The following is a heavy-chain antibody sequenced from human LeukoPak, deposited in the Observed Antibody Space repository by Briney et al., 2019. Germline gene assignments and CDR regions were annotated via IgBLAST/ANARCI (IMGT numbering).Heavy chain of an antibody. Sequence: GGSLRLSCVGSGFTFRSHAMSWVRQAPEKGLEFVSGIYENGGTTYYADSVKGRFSISRDNSKNTLYLQMDSLRGEDTAVYYCAKDFRIGYSAHFDYWGLGALVTVSS. J-gene: IGHJ4*02. D-gene: IGHD2-21*01. CDR2: IYENGGTT. CDR3: AKDFRIGYSAHFDY. CDR1: GFTFRSHA. V-gene: IGHV3-23*01.